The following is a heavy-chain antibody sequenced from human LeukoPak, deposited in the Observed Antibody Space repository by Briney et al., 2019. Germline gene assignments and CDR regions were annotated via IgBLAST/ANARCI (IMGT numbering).Heavy chain of an antibody. CDR3: ARGAKYCSSTSCYEDAFDI. J-gene: IGHJ3*02. CDR1: GFTFSSYE. Sequence: PGGSLRLSCTASGFTFSSYEMNWVRQAPGKGLEWVSYISSSSYYTNYADSVKGRFTISRDNAKNSLYLQMNSLRAEDTAVYYCARGAKYCSSTSCYEDAFDIWGQGTMVTVSS. CDR2: ISSSSYYT. V-gene: IGHV3-48*03. D-gene: IGHD2-2*01.